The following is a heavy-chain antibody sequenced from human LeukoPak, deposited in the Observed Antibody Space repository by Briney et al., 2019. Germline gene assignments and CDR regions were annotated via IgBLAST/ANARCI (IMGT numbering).Heavy chain of an antibody. CDR2: INSDGRST. V-gene: IGHV3-74*01. CDR1: GFTFSRYW. CDR3: ARGPSGYHNT. J-gene: IGHJ4*02. D-gene: IGHD5-12*01. Sequence: GGSLRLSCAASGFTFSRYWMHWVRQAPGKGLVWVSRINSDGRSTGYADSGRGRFTISRDNAKNTLYLQMNSLRAEDTAVYYCARGPSGYHNTGGQGTLVTVSS.